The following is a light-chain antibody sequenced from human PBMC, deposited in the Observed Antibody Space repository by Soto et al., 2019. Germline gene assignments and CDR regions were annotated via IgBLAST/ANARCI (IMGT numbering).Light chain of an antibody. J-gene: IGKJ2*01. Sequence: EIVLTQSPGTLSLSPGERASLSCRASQSVSSNYLAWFQQKPGQAPRLLISGASNRASDIPDRFSGSGSWTDFTLTISRLEPEDFAVYYCQQYNNWPPAYTFGQGTKVDIK. CDR3: QQYNNWPPAYT. V-gene: IGKV3-20*01. CDR2: GAS. CDR1: QSVSSNY.